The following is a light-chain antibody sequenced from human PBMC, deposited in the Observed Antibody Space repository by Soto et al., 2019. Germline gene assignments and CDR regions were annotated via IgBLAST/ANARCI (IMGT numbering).Light chain of an antibody. CDR2: DTS. CDR3: FLSHSGALV. Sequence: QAVVTQEPSLTVSPGGTVTLTCGSSSGAVASGHFPYWFQQRPGQAPRTLIYDTSNKHSWTPARFSGSLLGGKAALTLSGAQPEDEAYYYCFLSHSGALVFGGGTKLTVL. V-gene: IGLV7-46*01. CDR1: SGAVASGHF. J-gene: IGLJ3*02.